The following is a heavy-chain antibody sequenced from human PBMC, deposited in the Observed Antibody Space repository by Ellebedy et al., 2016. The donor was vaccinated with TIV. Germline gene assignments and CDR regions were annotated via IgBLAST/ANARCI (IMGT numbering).Heavy chain of an antibody. J-gene: IGHJ6*02. CDR3: AAWGSGSYYNRQDYYYGMDV. CDR2: ISSSGSTI. V-gene: IGHV3-11*04. CDR1: GFTFSDYY. D-gene: IGHD3-10*01. Sequence: PGGSLRLSCAASGFTFSDYYMSWIRQAPGKGLEWVSYISSSGSTIYYADSVKGRFTISRDNAKNSLYLQMNSLRAEDTAVYYCAAWGSGSYYNRQDYYYGMDVWGQGTTVTVSS.